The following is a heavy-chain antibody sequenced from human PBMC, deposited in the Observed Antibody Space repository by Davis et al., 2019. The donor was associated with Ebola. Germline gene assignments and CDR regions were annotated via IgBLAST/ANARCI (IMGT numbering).Heavy chain of an antibody. Sequence: GESLKISCAVSGFTFSGSAMHWVRQASGKGLEWVGRIRSKANSYATAYAASVKGRFTIARDNSKNTAYLQMNSLKTEDTAVYYCTTTTTHFDYWGQGTLVTVSS. CDR1: GFTFSGSA. CDR2: IRSKANSYAT. V-gene: IGHV3-73*01. J-gene: IGHJ4*02. D-gene: IGHD1-26*01. CDR3: TTTTTHFDY.